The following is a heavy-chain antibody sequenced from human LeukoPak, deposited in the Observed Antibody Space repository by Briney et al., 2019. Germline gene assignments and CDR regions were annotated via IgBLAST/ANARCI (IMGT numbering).Heavy chain of an antibody. V-gene: IGHV6-1*01. CDR1: GDSVSSNSAA. CDR3: ARGGRSSWSGFDY. J-gene: IGHJ4*02. Sequence: SQTLSLTCAISGDSVSSNSAAWNWMRQSPSRGLEWLGRTYYRSKWYNDYAVSVKSRITINPDTSKNQFSLQLNSVTPEDTAVYYCARGGRSSWSGFDYWGQGTLVTVSS. CDR2: TYYRSKWYN. D-gene: IGHD6-13*01.